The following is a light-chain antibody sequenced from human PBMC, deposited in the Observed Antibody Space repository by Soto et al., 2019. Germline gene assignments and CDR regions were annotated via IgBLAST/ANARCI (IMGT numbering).Light chain of an antibody. V-gene: IGKV2-28*01. J-gene: IGKJ4*01. CDR2: LGF. Sequence: DIVMTQSPRSLPVTPGEPASISCKSSQSLLHSNGYTYLDWYLQKPGQSPQLLIYLGFNRASGVSDRFSDSGAGADNTMKISSVEAEDFRVYYRMQYLQTPLTFGGGTKEEIK. CDR3: MQYLQTPLT. CDR1: QSLLHSNGYTY.